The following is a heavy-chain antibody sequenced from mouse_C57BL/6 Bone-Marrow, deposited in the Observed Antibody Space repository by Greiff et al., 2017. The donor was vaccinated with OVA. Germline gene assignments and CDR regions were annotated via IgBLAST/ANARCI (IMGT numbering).Heavy chain of an antibody. Sequence: QVQLQQPGAELVKPGASVKLSCKASGYTFTSYWMQWVKQRPGQGLEWIGEIDPSDSYTNYNQKFKGKATLTVDTSSSTAYMQLSSLTSEDSAVYYCARRGGQLRHPFAYWGQGTLVTVSA. CDR1: GYTFTSYW. J-gene: IGHJ3*01. D-gene: IGHD3-2*02. CDR2: IDPSDSYT. V-gene: IGHV1-50*01. CDR3: ARRGGQLRHPFAY.